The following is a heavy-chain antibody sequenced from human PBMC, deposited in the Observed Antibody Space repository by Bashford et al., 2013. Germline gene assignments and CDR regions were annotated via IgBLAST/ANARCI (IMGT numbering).Heavy chain of an antibody. Sequence: SSETLSLTCTVSGGSISTYYWNWIRQPPGKGLEWIGYIYYSGSTNYNPSLKSRVTISVDTSKNQFSLKLSSVTAADTAVYYCARDGYGSSGGDWYFDLVGPWHPGHRLL. D-gene: IGHD6-13*01. CDR2: IYYSGST. V-gene: IGHV4-59*01. CDR3: ARDGYGSSGGDWYFDL. J-gene: IGHJ2*01. CDR1: GGSISTYY.